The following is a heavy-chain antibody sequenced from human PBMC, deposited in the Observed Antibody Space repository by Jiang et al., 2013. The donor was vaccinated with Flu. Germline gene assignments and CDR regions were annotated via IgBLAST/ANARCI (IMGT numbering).Heavy chain of an antibody. CDR1: GGSISSYY. CDR3: AREHEARYDFWSGYHNWFDP. V-gene: IGHV4-59*01. Sequence: GPGLVKPSETLSLTCTVSGGSISSYYWNWIRQPPGKGLEWIGYIYYSGSTNYNPSLKSRVTISVDTSKNQFSLKLSSVTAADTAVYYCAREHEARYDFWSGYHNWFDPWGQGTLVTVSS. J-gene: IGHJ5*02. D-gene: IGHD3-3*01. CDR2: IYYSGST.